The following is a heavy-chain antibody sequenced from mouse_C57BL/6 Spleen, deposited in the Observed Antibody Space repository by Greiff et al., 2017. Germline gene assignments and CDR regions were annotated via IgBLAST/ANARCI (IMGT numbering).Heavy chain of an antibody. V-gene: IGHV1-20*01. J-gene: IGHJ2*01. CDR2: INPYNGDT. CDR1: GYSFTGYF. CDR3: ARENYGSSYYFDY. Sequence: DVKLVESGPELVKPGDSVKISCKASGYSFTGYFMNWVMQSHGKSLEWIGRINPYNGDTFYNQKFKGKATLTVDKSSSTAHMELRSLTSEDSAVYYCARENYGSSYYFDYWGQGTTLTVSS. D-gene: IGHD1-1*01.